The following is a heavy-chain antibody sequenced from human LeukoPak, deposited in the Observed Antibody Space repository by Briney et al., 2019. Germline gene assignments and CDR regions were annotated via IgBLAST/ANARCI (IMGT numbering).Heavy chain of an antibody. CDR2: MNGDGSGI. J-gene: IGHJ4*02. V-gene: IGHV3-74*01. CDR1: GFSLKNYW. Sequence: GGSLRLSCAASGFSLKNYWMHWVRQAPGKGLVWVAHMNGDGSGINYADSVKGRFTISRDNAKNTLYLQMNSLSADDTTLYYCARDTESFDDWGQGTLVTVSS. CDR3: ARDTESFDD.